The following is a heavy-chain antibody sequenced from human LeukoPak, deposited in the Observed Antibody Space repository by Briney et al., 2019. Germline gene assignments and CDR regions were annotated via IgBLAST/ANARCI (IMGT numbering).Heavy chain of an antibody. J-gene: IGHJ4*02. CDR1: GFTFSGYG. Sequence: GKSLRLSCATSGFTFSGYGMHWVRQAPGKGLEWVTVIWSDGSNKYYADSVKGRFTISRDNSKNTLYLQMNSLRAEDTAVYYCARDPYNSGWPYPFDYWGQGTLVTVSS. CDR2: IWSDGSNK. CDR3: ARDPYNSGWPYPFDY. D-gene: IGHD5-12*01. V-gene: IGHV3-33*01.